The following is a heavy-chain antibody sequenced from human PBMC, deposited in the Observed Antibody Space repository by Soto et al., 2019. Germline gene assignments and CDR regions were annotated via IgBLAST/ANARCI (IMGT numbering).Heavy chain of an antibody. Sequence: SVKVSCKASGYTFTSYDINWVRQATVQGLEWMGWMNPNSGNTGYAQKFQGRVTMTRNTSISTAYMELSSLRSEDTAVYYCARQGYYYDSSGYYYVGVYYYYGMDVWGQGTTVTVSS. J-gene: IGHJ6*02. V-gene: IGHV1-8*01. CDR3: ARQGYYYDSSGYYYVGVYYYYGMDV. CDR2: MNPNSGNT. D-gene: IGHD3-22*01. CDR1: GYTFTSYD.